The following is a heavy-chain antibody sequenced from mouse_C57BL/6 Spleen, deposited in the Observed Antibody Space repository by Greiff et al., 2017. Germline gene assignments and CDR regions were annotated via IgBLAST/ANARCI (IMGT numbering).Heavy chain of an antibody. Sequence: QVQLQQPGAELVRPGSSVKLSCKASGYTFTSYWMHWVKQRPIQGLEWIGNIDPSDSETHYNQKFKDKATLTVDKSSSTAYMQLSSLTSEDSAVXYCARRVHYYGSSYSFAYWGQGTLVTVSA. D-gene: IGHD1-1*01. V-gene: IGHV1-52*01. CDR3: ARRVHYYGSSYSFAY. CDR2: IDPSDSET. CDR1: GYTFTSYW. J-gene: IGHJ3*01.